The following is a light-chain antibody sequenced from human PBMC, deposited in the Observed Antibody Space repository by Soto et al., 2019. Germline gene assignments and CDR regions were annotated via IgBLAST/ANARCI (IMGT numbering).Light chain of an antibody. CDR3: SSFTSSNTVV. Sequence: QSVLTQPASVAGSPGQSITISCTGTSSDVGGFNYVSWYQQHPGKAPKLVIFEVNNRPSGVSNRFSGSKSGSTASLTISGLQAEDEADYYCSSFTSSNTVVFGGGTQLTVL. CDR2: EVN. J-gene: IGLJ2*01. V-gene: IGLV2-14*01. CDR1: SSDVGGFNY.